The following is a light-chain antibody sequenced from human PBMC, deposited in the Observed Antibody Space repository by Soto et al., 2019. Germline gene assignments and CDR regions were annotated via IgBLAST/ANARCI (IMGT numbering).Light chain of an antibody. J-gene: IGKJ1*01. CDR2: GAS. Sequence: EIVLTQSPGTLSLSPGERATLSCRASQSVSSSYLAWYQQKPGQAPRLLIYGASTRATGIPARFSGSGSGTEFTLTISSLQSEDFAVYYCQQYNNWWTFGQGTKVAIK. V-gene: IGKV3-15*01. CDR3: QQYNNWWT. CDR1: QSVSSSY.